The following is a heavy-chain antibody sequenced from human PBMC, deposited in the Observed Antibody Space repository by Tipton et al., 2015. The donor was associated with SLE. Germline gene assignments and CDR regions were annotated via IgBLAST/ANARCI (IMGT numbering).Heavy chain of an antibody. V-gene: IGHV3-30*02. CDR1: GFTFSSYG. J-gene: IGHJ5*02. CDR2: IRYDGSNK. D-gene: IGHD1-1*01. CDR3: VKAATVGGTNWFDT. Sequence: SLRLSCAASGFTFSSYGMHWVRQAPGKGLEWVAFIRYDGSNKYYADSVKGRFTISRDNSKNTLYLQMNSLRAEDTAVYYCVKAATVGGTNWFDTWGQGTLVTVSS.